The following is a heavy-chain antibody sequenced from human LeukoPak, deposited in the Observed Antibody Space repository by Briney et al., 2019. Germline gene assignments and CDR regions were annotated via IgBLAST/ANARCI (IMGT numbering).Heavy chain of an antibody. J-gene: IGHJ4*02. V-gene: IGHV3-23*01. Sequence: PGGSLRLSCAASGFTFTGYAMSWVRQAPGKGLEWVSAISGSVGSTYYADSLKGRFTISRDNSKNTLYLQMNSLRAEDTAVYYCARELKVGNTGYYFDYWGQGTLVTVSS. D-gene: IGHD1-7*01. CDR1: GFTFTGYA. CDR3: ARELKVGNTGYYFDY. CDR2: ISGSVGST.